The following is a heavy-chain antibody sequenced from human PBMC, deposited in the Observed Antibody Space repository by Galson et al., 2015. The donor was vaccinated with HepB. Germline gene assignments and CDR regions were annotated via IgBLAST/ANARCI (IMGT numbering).Heavy chain of an antibody. Sequence: SLRLSCAASGFTFRIYAMHWVRQAPGKGLEWVAIITANADITNYADSVKGRFTISRDKSKNMVYLHMNSLRAEDTAVYYCAKERCWCFDYWCQRTLVTVS. J-gene: IGHJ4*02. D-gene: IGHD2-8*02. CDR2: ITANADIT. CDR3: AKERCWCFDY. CDR1: GFTFRIYA. V-gene: IGHV3-30*18.